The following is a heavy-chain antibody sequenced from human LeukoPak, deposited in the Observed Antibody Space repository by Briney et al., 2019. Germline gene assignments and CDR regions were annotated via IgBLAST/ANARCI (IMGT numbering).Heavy chain of an antibody. D-gene: IGHD3-9*01. CDR3: AKAQSPDYDILTGGSAFDI. Sequence: GGSLRLSCAASGLSVSSYSMNWVRQAPGKGLEWVSYISGSSSIIYYAASVKGRFTISRDNAKNSVFLQMNSLRAEDAAMYFCAKAQSPDYDILTGGSAFDIWGPGTMVTVSS. CDR2: ISGSSSII. V-gene: IGHV3-48*04. J-gene: IGHJ3*02. CDR1: GLSVSSYS.